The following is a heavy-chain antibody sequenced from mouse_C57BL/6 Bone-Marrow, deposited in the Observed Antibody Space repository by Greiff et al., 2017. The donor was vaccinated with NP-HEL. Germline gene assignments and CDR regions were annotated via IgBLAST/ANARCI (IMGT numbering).Heavy chain of an antibody. CDR3: TTTYYYGSSGFAY. J-gene: IGHJ3*01. CDR2: IDPENGDT. CDR1: GFNIKDDY. D-gene: IGHD1-1*01. V-gene: IGHV14-4*01. Sequence: VQLKQSGAELVRPGASVKLSCTASGFNIKDDYMHWVKQRPEQGLEWIGWIDPENGDTEYASKFQGKATITADTSSNTAYLQLSSLTSEDTAVYYCTTTYYYGSSGFAYWGQGTLVTVSA.